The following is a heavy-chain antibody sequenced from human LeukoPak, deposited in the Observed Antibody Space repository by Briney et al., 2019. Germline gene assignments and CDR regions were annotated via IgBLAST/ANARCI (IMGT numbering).Heavy chain of an antibody. CDR3: VHGGSGYSYGPFDY. D-gene: IGHD5-18*01. J-gene: IGHJ4*02. Sequence: GGSLRLSCSASGFTFSSYAMHWVRQASGKGLEYVSAISSNGGSTYYADSVKGRFTISRDNSKNTLYLQMSSLRAEDTAVYYCVHGGSGYSYGPFDYWGQGTLVTVSS. CDR2: ISSNGGST. CDR1: GFTFSSYA. V-gene: IGHV3-64D*06.